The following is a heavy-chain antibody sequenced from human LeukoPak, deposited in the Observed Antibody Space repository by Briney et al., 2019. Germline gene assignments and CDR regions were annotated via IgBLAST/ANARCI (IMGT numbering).Heavy chain of an antibody. D-gene: IGHD3-22*01. CDR1: GYTFTGYY. Sequence: ASVKVSCKASGYTFTGYYMHWVRQAPGQGHEWMGWINPNSGGTNYAQKFQGRVTMTRDTSISTAYMELSRLRSDDTAVYYCARVSSYYYDSSGYYNYWGQGTLVTVSS. J-gene: IGHJ4*02. CDR3: ARVSSYYYDSSGYYNY. V-gene: IGHV1-2*02. CDR2: INPNSGGT.